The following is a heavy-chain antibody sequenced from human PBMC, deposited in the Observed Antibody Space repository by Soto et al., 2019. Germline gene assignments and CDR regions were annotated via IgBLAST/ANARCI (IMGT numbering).Heavy chain of an antibody. CDR2: INAGNGNT. D-gene: IGHD2-21*01. CDR1: GYTFTSYA. CDR3: ARDKAPVIVNNWFDP. V-gene: IGHV1-3*01. Sequence: ASVKVSCKASGYTFTSYAMHWGRQAPGQRLEWMGWINAGNGNTKYSQKFQGRVTITRDTSASTAYMELSSLRSEDTAVYYCARDKAPVIVNNWFDPWGQGTLVTVSS. J-gene: IGHJ5*02.